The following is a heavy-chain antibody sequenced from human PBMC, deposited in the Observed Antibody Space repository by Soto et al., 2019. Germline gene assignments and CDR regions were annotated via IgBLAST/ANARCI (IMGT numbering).Heavy chain of an antibody. CDR1: GFTFNTYG. CDR2: ISYDGIFK. Sequence: PGGFLRLSCAVSGFTFNTYGMHWVRQAPGKGLEWVAVISYDGIFKYDGDSVKGRFTISRDNSKNTLYLQMNSLRAEDTAVYYCAKGAGSSYYYYYYGMGVWGQGTTVTV. V-gene: IGHV3-30*18. D-gene: IGHD3-10*01. J-gene: IGHJ6*02. CDR3: AKGAGSSYYYYYYGMGV.